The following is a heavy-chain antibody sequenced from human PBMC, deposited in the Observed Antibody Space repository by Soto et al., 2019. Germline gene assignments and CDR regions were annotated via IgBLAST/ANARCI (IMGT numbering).Heavy chain of an antibody. CDR3: ARSSVAGAGYFQH. Sequence: PSETLYLTCTVSGGSVSGGVYYWNWIRQHPEKGLEWIGYIYYSGSTYYNPSLRSRVTISADTSKNQFSLKLSSVTVADTAVYYCARSSVAGAGYFQHWGQGTQVTVSS. D-gene: IGHD6-19*01. J-gene: IGHJ1*01. V-gene: IGHV4-31*03. CDR2: IYYSGST. CDR1: GGSVSGGVYY.